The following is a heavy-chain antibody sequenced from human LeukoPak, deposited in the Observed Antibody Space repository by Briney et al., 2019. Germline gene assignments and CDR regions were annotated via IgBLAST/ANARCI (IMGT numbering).Heavy chain of an antibody. D-gene: IGHD2-21*02. Sequence: GGSLILSCAASGFTFSSYNMNWVRQAPGKGLEWVSSISSSGSYIYYADSVKGRFTISRDNAKNSLSLQMNSLTAEDTGVYYCARVPGDFLFDYWGQGTLVTVSS. CDR2: ISSSGSYI. CDR1: GFTFSSYN. V-gene: IGHV3-21*01. CDR3: ARVPGDFLFDY. J-gene: IGHJ4*02.